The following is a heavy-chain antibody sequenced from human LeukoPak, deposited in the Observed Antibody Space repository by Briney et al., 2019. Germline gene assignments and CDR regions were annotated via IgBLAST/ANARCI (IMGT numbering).Heavy chain of an antibody. CDR2: ISVSGRST. J-gene: IGHJ3*02. D-gene: IGHD2-2*01. CDR3: AKDARGFQLHRGAFDI. CDR1: GFTFSSYG. Sequence: GVSLRLSCAASGFTFSSYGMSWLRQAPGKGLEGVSTISVSGRSTYYADSVKGRFTISRDNSETTLYLQMNSLSGEDTAISFCAKDARGFQLHRGAFDIWGQGTMVTVSS. V-gene: IGHV3-23*01.